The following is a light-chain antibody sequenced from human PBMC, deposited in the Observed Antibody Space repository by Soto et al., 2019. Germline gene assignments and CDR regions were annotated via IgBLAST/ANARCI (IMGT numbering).Light chain of an antibody. J-gene: IGLJ1*01. V-gene: IGLV1-44*01. CDR3: SAWDASLNGYV. CDR2: SNY. Sequence: QSALTQPPSASGTPGQRVTISCSGSSSNIGSKTVNWYQQLPGTAPKLLIYSNYQRPSGVPDRFSGSKSGTSASLAISGLQSEDEADYYCSAWDASLNGYVFGTGTKVPS. CDR1: SSNIGSKT.